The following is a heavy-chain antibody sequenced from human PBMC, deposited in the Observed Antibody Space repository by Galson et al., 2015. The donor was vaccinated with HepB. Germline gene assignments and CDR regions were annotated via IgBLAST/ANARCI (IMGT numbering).Heavy chain of an antibody. Sequence: SVKVSCKASGYTFTSYGISWVRQAPGQGLEWMGWISAYNGNTNYAQKLQGRVTMTTDTSTSTAYMELRSLRSDDTAVYYCARDYVSRGGIVPTPTPGYWGQGTLVTVSS. D-gene: IGHD2-15*01. CDR2: ISAYNGNT. CDR1: GYTFTSYG. J-gene: IGHJ4*02. V-gene: IGHV1-18*01. CDR3: ARDYVSRGGIVPTPTPGY.